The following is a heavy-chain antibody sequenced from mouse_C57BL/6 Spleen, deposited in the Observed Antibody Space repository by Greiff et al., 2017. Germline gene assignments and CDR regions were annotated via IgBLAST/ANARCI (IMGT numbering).Heavy chain of an antibody. V-gene: IGHV1-69*01. CDR3: ARRYSSNSYFDY. D-gene: IGHD2-5*01. Sequence: VQLQQPGAELVMPGASVKLSCKASGYTFTSYWMHWVKQRPGQGLEWIGEIDPYDSNTNYNQKFKGKSTLTVDKSSSTAYMQLSSLTSEDSAVYYCARRYSSNSYFDYWGQGTTLTVSS. CDR1: GYTFTSYW. J-gene: IGHJ2*01. CDR2: IDPYDSNT.